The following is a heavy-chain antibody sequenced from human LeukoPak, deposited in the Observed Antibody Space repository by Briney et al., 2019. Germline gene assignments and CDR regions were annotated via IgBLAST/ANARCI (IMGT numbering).Heavy chain of an antibody. CDR1: GYTFTSYG. V-gene: IGHV1-69*13. CDR3: ASSGYYFDY. CDR2: IIPIFGTA. D-gene: IGHD5-12*01. J-gene: IGHJ4*02. Sequence: ASVKVSCKASGYTFTSYGISWVRQAPGQGLEWMGGIIPIFGTANYAQKFQGRVTITADESTSTAYMELSSLRSEDTAVYYCASSGYYFDYWGQGTLVTVSS.